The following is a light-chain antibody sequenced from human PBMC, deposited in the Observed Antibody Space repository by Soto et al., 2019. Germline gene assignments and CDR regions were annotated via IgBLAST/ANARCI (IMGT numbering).Light chain of an antibody. CDR2: AAS. J-gene: IGKJ5*01. CDR3: QQSFSTAIT. CDR1: QSINNH. V-gene: IGKV1-39*01. Sequence: DIQMTQSPSSLSGCLGDTVTINCGASQSINNHLNWYQQKPGKVPKLLIYAASTLEDGVPSRFTGSGSGTDFTLTIRSLQPEDFATYYCQQSFSTAITFGQGTRLEIK.